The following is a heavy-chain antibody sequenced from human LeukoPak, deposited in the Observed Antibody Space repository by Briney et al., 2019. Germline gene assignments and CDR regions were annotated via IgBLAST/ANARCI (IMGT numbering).Heavy chain of an antibody. D-gene: IGHD3-16*01. V-gene: IGHV3-48*04. CDR1: GFSFSSYS. J-gene: IGHJ3*02. CDR2: ISSSSSVI. Sequence: GGSLRLSCTARGFSFSSYSMSWVRQAPGKGLEWVSYISSSSSVIYYADSVKGRFTISRDNAENSLYLQMNSLRAEDTAVYYCARDDALGDNALDIWGQGTMVTVSS. CDR3: ARDDALGDNALDI.